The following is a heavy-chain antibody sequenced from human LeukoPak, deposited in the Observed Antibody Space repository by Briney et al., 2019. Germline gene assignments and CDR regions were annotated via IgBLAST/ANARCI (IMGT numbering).Heavy chain of an antibody. CDR3: ARDSRSGWFVGYFQH. Sequence: GGSLRLSCAVFGFKFDDYAMHWVRQAPGRDLEWVSGVNWNSGNIGYADSVKGRFTISRDNAKNSLYLQMNSLRAEDTALYYCARDSRSGWFVGYFQHWGQGTLVTVSS. CDR1: GFKFDDYA. V-gene: IGHV3-9*01. CDR2: VNWNSGNI. J-gene: IGHJ1*01. D-gene: IGHD6-19*01.